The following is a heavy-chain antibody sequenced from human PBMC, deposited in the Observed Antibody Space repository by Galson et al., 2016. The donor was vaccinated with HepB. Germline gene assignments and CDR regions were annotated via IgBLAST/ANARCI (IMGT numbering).Heavy chain of an antibody. CDR3: ARYHDTYSSDNNVYRGPFFDY. CDR2: VTPVFGTT. D-gene: IGHD2-21*01. J-gene: IGHJ4*02. CDR1: GGPFGTST. Sequence: SCKASGGPFGTSTITWVRQAPGQGLEWMGGVTPVFGTTNYAQEFQGRLTITADKSTHTAYMELSSLRSEDTAVYYCARYHDTYSSDNNVYRGPFFDYWGQGTLVTVSS. V-gene: IGHV1-69*06.